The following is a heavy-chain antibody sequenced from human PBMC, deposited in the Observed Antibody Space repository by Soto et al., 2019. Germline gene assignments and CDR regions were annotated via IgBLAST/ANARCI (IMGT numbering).Heavy chain of an antibody. CDR1: GFTFSSYS. V-gene: IGHV3-48*02. CDR2: ISSSSSTI. Sequence: GGSLRLSCAASGFTFSSYSMNWVRQAPGKGLEWVSYISSSSSTIYYADSVKGRSTISRDNAKNSLYLQMKSLRDEDTAVYYCARGGELGYCSSTRCLAFDIWGQGTMVTVSS. CDR3: ARGGELGYCSSTRCLAFDI. J-gene: IGHJ3*02. D-gene: IGHD2-2*01.